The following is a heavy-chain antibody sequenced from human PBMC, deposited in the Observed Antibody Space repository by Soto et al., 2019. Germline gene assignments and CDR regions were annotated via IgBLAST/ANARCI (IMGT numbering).Heavy chain of an antibody. Sequence: ENLSLTCTVSGGSISSYYWSWIRQPPGKGLEWIGYIYYSGSTNYNPSLKSRVTISVDTSKNQFSLKLSSVTAADTAVYYCARVNSSSWYLDYWGQGTLVTVSS. V-gene: IGHV4-59*12. CDR3: ARVNSSSWYLDY. CDR2: IYYSGST. D-gene: IGHD6-13*01. J-gene: IGHJ4*02. CDR1: GGSISSYY.